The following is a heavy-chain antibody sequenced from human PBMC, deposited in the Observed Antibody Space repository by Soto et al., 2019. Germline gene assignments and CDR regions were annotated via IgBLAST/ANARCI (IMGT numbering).Heavy chain of an antibody. D-gene: IGHD6-19*01. V-gene: IGHV3-11*01. CDR3: ARAVKQWLVGGDYYYYYMDV. Sequence: QMQLVESGGGLVKPGGSLRLSCEASGFTLSDYYMTWIRQAPGKGLEWISYISSSATIIYYADSVKGRFTISRDNAKTSLYLQMNSLRADDTAVYYCARAVKQWLVGGDYYYYYMDVWGKGTTVTVSS. CDR1: GFTLSDYY. J-gene: IGHJ6*03. CDR2: ISSSATII.